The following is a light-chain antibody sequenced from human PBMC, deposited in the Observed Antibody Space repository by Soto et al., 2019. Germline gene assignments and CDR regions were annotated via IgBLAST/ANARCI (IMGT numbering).Light chain of an antibody. V-gene: IGLV8-61*01. CDR3: VLYMGSGIHWV. CDR2: STN. CDR1: SDSVSTSYY. J-gene: IGLJ3*02. Sequence: QTVVTQEPSFSVSPGGTVTLTCGLSSDSVSTSYYPSWYQQTPGQAPRTLIYSTNTRSSGVPDRFSGSILGNKAALNITGAQADDESEYYCVLYMGSGIHWVFGGGTKVTVL.